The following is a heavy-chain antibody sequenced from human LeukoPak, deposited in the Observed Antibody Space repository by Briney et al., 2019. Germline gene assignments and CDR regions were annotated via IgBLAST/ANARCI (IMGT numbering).Heavy chain of an antibody. Sequence: GGSLRLSCAASGFTIYSYVMSWVRQAPGKGLEWVSTVSGDDGSTDYADFVKGRFTIFRDDSKNTLYLQINSLRVVDTAVYYCIVFGDSNHWGQGTLVTVSS. CDR1: GFTIYSYV. D-gene: IGHD4-17*01. CDR3: IVFGDSNH. J-gene: IGHJ5*02. V-gene: IGHV3-23*01. CDR2: VSGDDGST.